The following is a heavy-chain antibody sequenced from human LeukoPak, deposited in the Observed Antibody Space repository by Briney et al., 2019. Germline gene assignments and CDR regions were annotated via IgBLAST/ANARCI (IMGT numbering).Heavy chain of an antibody. CDR3: ARWWYLDRYFDL. D-gene: IGHD4-23*01. Sequence: GGSLRLSCAVSGITFSSFWMSWVRQAPGKGLEWVANIKQDGSEKYYVDSVKGRFTISRDNAKNSVYLQMNSLRAGDTAVYYCARWWYLDRYFDLWGRGTLVTVSS. CDR2: IKQDGSEK. J-gene: IGHJ2*01. V-gene: IGHV3-7*03. CDR1: GITFSSFW.